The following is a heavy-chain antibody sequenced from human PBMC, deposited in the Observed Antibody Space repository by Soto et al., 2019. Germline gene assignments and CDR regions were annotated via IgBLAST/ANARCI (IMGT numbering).Heavy chain of an antibody. CDR2: INYSGTT. CDR1: GGSISSGDYY. Sequence: QVQLQESGPGLVKPSQTLSLTCTVSGGSISSGDYYWSWIRQPPGKGLEWIGYINYSGTTYYNPSLQSRVTISVDTSKNQFPLNLSSVTAAATAVYYCARFAGYGFWSGYFRFDYWGQGTLVTVSS. J-gene: IGHJ4*02. D-gene: IGHD3-3*01. CDR3: ARFAGYGFWSGYFRFDY. V-gene: IGHV4-30-4*01.